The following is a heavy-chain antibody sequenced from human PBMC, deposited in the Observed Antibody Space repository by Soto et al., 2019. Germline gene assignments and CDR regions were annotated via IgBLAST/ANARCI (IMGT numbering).Heavy chain of an antibody. V-gene: IGHV3-30*18. CDR3: AKSAGVLRYFDWVFRVDY. CDR1: GFTFSSYG. CDR2: ISSDGDNQ. Sequence: GGSLRLSCAASGFTFSSYGMHWVRQAPGKGLEWVAVISSDGDNQYYGDSVKGRFTISRDNSKNTLYLQMNSLRAEDTAVYYCAKSAGVLRYFDWVFRVDYWGQGTLVTVSA. D-gene: IGHD3-9*01. J-gene: IGHJ4*02.